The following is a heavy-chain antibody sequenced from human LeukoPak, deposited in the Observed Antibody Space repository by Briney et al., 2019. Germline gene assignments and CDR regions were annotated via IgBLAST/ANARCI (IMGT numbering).Heavy chain of an antibody. V-gene: IGHV3-48*03. J-gene: IGHJ4*02. Sequence: GGSLRLSCAASGFTFSSYEMNWVRQAPGKGLEWVSYISSSGSTIYYADSVKGRFTISRDNAKNSLFLQMNSLTADDTAVYYCARERTTIVSGTTIGAYWGQGPLSTVAS. D-gene: IGHD2/OR15-2a*01. CDR3: ARERTTIVSGTTIGAY. CDR1: GFTFSSYE. CDR2: ISSSGSTI.